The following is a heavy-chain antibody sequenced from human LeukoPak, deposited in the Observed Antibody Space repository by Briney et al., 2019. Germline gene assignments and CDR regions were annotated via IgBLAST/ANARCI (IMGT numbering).Heavy chain of an antibody. CDR3: ARHSSQPLSNYFDY. CDR1: GYSFTSYW. V-gene: IGHV5-51*01. CDR2: TYPGDSDT. D-gene: IGHD2-2*01. Sequence: GESLKISCKGSGYSFTSYWIGWVRQMPGKGLEWMGITYPGDSDTRYSPSFQGQVTISADKSTSTAYLQWSSLKASDTAMYYCARHSSQPLSNYFDYWGQGALVTVSS. J-gene: IGHJ4*02.